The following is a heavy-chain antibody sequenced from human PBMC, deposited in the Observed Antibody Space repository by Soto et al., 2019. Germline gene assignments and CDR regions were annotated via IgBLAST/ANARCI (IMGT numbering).Heavy chain of an antibody. D-gene: IGHD3-10*01. J-gene: IGHJ4*02. CDR3: ARLVLEDGSGRGTLFY. Sequence: GESLKISCKGSGYSFTSYWIGWVRQMPGKGLEWMGIIYPGDSDTRYSPSFQGQVTISADKSISTAYLQWSSLKASDTARYYCARLVLEDGSGRGTLFYWGQGTLVTVSS. CDR2: IYPGDSDT. V-gene: IGHV5-51*01. CDR1: GYSFTSYW.